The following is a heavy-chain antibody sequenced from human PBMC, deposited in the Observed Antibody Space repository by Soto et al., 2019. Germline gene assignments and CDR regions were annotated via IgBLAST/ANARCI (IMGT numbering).Heavy chain of an antibody. D-gene: IGHD1-26*01. Sequence: ASVKVSCKASGYTFTGYYMHWVRQAPGQGLEWMGWINPNSGGTNYAQKFQGWVTMTRDTSISTAYMELSRLRSDDTAVYYCARDQSGWAAKQDYYYGMDVWGQGTTVTVS. CDR3: ARDQSGWAAKQDYYYGMDV. V-gene: IGHV1-2*04. CDR2: INPNSGGT. CDR1: GYTFTGYY. J-gene: IGHJ6*02.